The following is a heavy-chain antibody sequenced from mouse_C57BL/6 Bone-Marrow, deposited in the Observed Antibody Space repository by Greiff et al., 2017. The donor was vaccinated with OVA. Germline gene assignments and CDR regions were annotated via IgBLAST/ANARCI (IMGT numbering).Heavy chain of an antibody. J-gene: IGHJ3*01. V-gene: IGHV6-3*01. CDR3: TEGSGYVY. CDR1: GFTFSNYW. D-gene: IGHD3-2*02. Sequence: LQQSGGGLVQPGGSMKLSCVASGFTFSNYWMNWVRQSPEKGLEWVAQIRLKSDNYATHYAESVKGRFTISRDDSKSSVYLQMNNLRAEDTGIYYCTEGSGYVYWGQGTLVTVSA. CDR2: IRLKSDNYAT.